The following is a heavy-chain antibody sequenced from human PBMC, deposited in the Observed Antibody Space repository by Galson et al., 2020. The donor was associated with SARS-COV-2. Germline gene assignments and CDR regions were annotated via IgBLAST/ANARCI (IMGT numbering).Heavy chain of an antibody. CDR2: ISYDGSNK. J-gene: IGHJ4*02. V-gene: IGHV3-30*04. Sequence: GESLKISSAASGFTISSYDMHWVRQAPDKGQEWVAVISYDGSNKYYEDSVKGRFTISSDNSKNTLYLQMNSLRAEDTAVYYCERDGSYYYDSRCYSDFDYWGQGTLVTVSP. D-gene: IGHD3-22*01. CDR1: GFTISSYD. CDR3: ERDGSYYYDSRCYSDFDY.